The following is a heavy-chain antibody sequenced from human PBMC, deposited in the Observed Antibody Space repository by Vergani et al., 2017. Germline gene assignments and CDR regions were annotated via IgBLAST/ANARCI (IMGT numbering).Heavy chain of an antibody. CDR2: IHPADSDT. V-gene: IGHV5-51*01. CDR3: ARLYGRDSSGSKYFDY. CDR1: GYSFTNYW. Sequence: EVQLVQSGAEVKKPGESLKISCQISGYSFTNYWIGWVRQMAGNGLEWMGIIHPADSDTRYSPSFQGQVTIPVDKSISTAYLQRSSLRASDSAMYYCARLYGRDSSGSKYFDYWGQGTLVTVSS. D-gene: IGHD3-22*01. J-gene: IGHJ4*02.